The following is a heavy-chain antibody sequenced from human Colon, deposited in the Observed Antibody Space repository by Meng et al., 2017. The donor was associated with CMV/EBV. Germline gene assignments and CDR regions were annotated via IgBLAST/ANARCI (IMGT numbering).Heavy chain of an antibody. J-gene: IGHJ6*02. D-gene: IGHD2-2*01. V-gene: IGHV3-53*01. CDR1: GFTVSSNY. CDR3: AIETSSPAIYYYYYGMDV. CDR2: IYRNVAR. Sequence: SCAASGFTVSSNYITWVRQAPGKGLEWVSIIYRNVARYYADSVKGRFTTSRDNSKNTLYLQMYNLIAEDTAVYYCAIETSSPAIYYYYYGMDVWGQGTTVTVSS.